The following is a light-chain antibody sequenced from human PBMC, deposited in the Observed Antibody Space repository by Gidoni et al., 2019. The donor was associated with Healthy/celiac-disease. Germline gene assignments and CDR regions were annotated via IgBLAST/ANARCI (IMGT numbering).Light chain of an antibody. CDR2: DGS. CDR3: SSYTSSSTLVV. J-gene: IGLJ2*01. V-gene: IGLV2-14*03. Sequence: QSALTQPASVSGSPGQSITISCTGTRSDVGGYNYVSWYQQHPGKAPKLLIYDGSNRPSGVSNRFSGSKSGNTASLTISGLQAEDEADYYCSSYTSSSTLVVFGGGTKLTVL. CDR1: RSDVGGYNY.